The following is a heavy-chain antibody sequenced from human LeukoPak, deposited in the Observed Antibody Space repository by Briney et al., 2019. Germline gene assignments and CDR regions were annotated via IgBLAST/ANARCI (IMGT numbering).Heavy chain of an antibody. J-gene: IGHJ4*02. Sequence: GGSLRLSCSASGFTFSSYAMHWVRQAPGKGLEYVSAISSNGGSTYYADSVKGRFTFSRDNSKNTLYLQMSSLRAEDTAVYYRARDHEWGRAYFDYWGQGTLVTVSS. CDR1: GFTFSSYA. CDR2: ISSNGGST. V-gene: IGHV3-64D*06. D-gene: IGHD1-26*01. CDR3: ARDHEWGRAYFDY.